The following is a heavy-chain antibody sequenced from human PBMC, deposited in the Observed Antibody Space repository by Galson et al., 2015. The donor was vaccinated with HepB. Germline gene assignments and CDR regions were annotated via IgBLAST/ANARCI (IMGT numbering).Heavy chain of an antibody. V-gene: IGHV3-7*03. CDR2: IKQDGSEK. CDR3: AGGDVPYYSNYYYYGMDV. J-gene: IGHJ6*02. D-gene: IGHD4-11*01. Sequence: SLRLSCAASGFTFSSYWMSWVRQAPGKGLEWVANIKQDGSEKYYVDSVKGRFTISRDNAKNSLYLQMNSLRAEDTAVYYCAGGDVPYYSNYYYYGMDVWGQGTTVTVSS. CDR1: GFTFSSYW.